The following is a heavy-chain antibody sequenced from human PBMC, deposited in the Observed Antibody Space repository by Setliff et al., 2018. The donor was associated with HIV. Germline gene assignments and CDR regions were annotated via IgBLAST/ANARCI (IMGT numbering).Heavy chain of an antibody. CDR1: GHTPRHYG. Sequence: ASVKVSCQASGHTPRHYGINWIRQAPGQGLEWVGSLIPVLGEPHYAPRFQGRVTITADDSTNTAYLELSNLRFDDTATYYCARGVLYGLSEYWGTGSLVTVSS. D-gene: IGHD3-10*01. CDR3: ARGVLYGLSEY. CDR2: LIPVLGEP. V-gene: IGHV1-69*11. J-gene: IGHJ4*02.